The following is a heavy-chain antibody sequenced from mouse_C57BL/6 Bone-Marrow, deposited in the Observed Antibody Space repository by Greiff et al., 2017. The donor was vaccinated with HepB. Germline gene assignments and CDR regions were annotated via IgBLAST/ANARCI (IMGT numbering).Heavy chain of an antibody. CDR3: ANYYGSSYLFAY. Sequence: EVKLVESGGDLVKPGGSLKLSCAASGFTFSSYGMSWVRQTPDKRLEWVATISSGGSYTYYPDSVKGRFPISRDNAKNTLYLQMSSLKSEDTAMYYCANYYGSSYLFAYWGQGTLVTVSA. CDR2: ISSGGSYT. D-gene: IGHD1-1*01. CDR1: GFTFSSYG. V-gene: IGHV5-6*01. J-gene: IGHJ3*01.